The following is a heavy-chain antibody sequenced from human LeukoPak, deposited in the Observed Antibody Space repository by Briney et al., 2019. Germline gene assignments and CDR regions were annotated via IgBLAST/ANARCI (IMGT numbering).Heavy chain of an antibody. J-gene: IGHJ5*02. CDR2: FDSEDGET. CDR1: GYTLTELS. CDR3: ASQAPHCSSTSCYTRGNWFDP. V-gene: IGHV1-24*01. Sequence: ASVKVSCKVSGYTLTELSMHWVRQAPGKGLEWMGGFDSEDGETIYAQKFQGRVTMTEDTSTDTAYMELSSLRSEDTAVYYCASQAPHCSSTSCYTRGNWFDPWGQGTLVTVSS. D-gene: IGHD2-2*02.